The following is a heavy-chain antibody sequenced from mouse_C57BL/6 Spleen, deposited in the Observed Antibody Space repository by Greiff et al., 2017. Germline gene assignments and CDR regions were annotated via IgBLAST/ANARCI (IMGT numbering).Heavy chain of an antibody. D-gene: IGHD2-3*01. CDR1: GFTFSDYG. CDR2: ISSGSSTI. CDR3: ARYYDGSYYYAMDY. V-gene: IGHV5-17*01. J-gene: IGHJ4*01. Sequence: EVKVVESGGGLVKPGGSLKLSCAASGFTFSDYGMHWVRQAPEKGLEWVAYISSGSSTIYYADTVNGRFTISRDNAKNTLFLQMTSLRSEDTAMYYCARYYDGSYYYAMDYWGQGTSVTVSS.